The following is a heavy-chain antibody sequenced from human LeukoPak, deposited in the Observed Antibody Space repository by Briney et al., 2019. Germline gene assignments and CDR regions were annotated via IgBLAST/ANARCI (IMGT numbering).Heavy chain of an antibody. CDR1: GFTFDDYG. CDR2: INWNGGST. Sequence: PGGSLRLSCAASGFTFDDYGMSWVRQAPGKGLEWVSGINWNGGSTGYADSVKGRFTISRDNAKNSLYLQMNSLRAEDTALYHCGRGRGAALDYGGQGTLVTVSS. J-gene: IGHJ4*02. CDR3: GRGRGAALDY. V-gene: IGHV3-20*01. D-gene: IGHD1-26*01.